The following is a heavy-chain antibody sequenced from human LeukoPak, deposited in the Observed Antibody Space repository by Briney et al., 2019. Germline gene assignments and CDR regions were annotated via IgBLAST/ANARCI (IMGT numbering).Heavy chain of an antibody. J-gene: IGHJ4*02. V-gene: IGHV4-39*01. CDR2: IYYSGST. CDR3: ARSAYYNGRGNYYDY. Sequence: SETLSLTCTVSGGSISSSSYYWGWIRQPPGKGLEWIGSIYYSGSTYYNPSLKSRVTISVDTSKNQFSLKLSSVTAADTAVYYCARSAYYNGRGNYYDYWGQGTLVTVSS. CDR1: GGSISSSSYY. D-gene: IGHD3-22*01.